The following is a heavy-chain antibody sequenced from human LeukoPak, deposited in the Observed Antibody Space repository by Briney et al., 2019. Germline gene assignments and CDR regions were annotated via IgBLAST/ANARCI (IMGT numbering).Heavy chain of an antibody. CDR1: GGSFSGYY. Sequence: KASETLSLTCAVYGGSFSGYYWSWIRQPPGKGLEWIGEINHSGSTNYNPSLKSRVTVSVDTSKNQFSLKLSSVTAADTAVYYCARMYSSGWYKICAFDIWGQGTMVTVSS. CDR2: INHSGST. J-gene: IGHJ3*02. D-gene: IGHD6-19*01. V-gene: IGHV4-34*01. CDR3: ARMYSSGWYKICAFDI.